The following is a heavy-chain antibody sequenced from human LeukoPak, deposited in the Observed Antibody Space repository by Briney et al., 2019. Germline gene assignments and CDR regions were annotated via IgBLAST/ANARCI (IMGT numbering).Heavy chain of an antibody. CDR3: ASSSGWYGDAFDI. Sequence: PGGSLRLSCAASGFTVSSNYMSWVRQAPGKGLEGVSVIYSGGSTYYADSVKGRFTISRHNSKNTLYLQMNSLRAEDTAVYYCASSSGWYGDAFDIWGQGTMVTVSS. CDR1: GFTVSSNY. D-gene: IGHD6-19*01. V-gene: IGHV3-53*04. J-gene: IGHJ3*02. CDR2: IYSGGST.